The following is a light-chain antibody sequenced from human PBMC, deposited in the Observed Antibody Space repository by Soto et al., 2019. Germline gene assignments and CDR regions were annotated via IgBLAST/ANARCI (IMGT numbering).Light chain of an antibody. J-gene: IGKJ5*01. CDR3: QQSYTTASIT. V-gene: IGKV1-39*01. CDR2: AAS. CDR1: QSISRN. Sequence: DIQMTQSPSSLSASVGDRVTITCRASQSISRNLNWYQHKPGKAPKLLIYAASSLQNGVPSRFXGGVSGTEFTLSISSLQPEDFGTYYCQQSYTTASITFGQGTRLEIK.